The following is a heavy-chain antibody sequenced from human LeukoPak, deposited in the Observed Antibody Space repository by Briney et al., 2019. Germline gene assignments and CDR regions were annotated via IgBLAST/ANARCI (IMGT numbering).Heavy chain of an antibody. CDR2: IYTSGST. V-gene: IGHV4-4*07. Sequence: PSETLSLTCTVSGGSISSYYWSWIRQPAGKGLEWIGRIYTSGSTNYNPSLKRRVTISVDTSKNQFFLKLSSVTAADTAVYYCASSDCSGGSCYGMDVWGQGTTVTVSS. CDR1: GGSISSYY. D-gene: IGHD2-15*01. CDR3: ASSDCSGGSCYGMDV. J-gene: IGHJ6*02.